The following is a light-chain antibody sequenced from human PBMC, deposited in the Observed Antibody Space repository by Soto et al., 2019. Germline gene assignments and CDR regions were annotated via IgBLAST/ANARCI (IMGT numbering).Light chain of an antibody. CDR3: QQYNIYPYT. Sequence: DIQMTQSPSSLSASVGDSVTITCRASQGISIYLAWFQQKPGEAPKSLVYATSSLQSGVPSKFSGSGSGTDFTLTISSLQPEDFATYYCQQYNIYPYTFGQGTKLEMK. CDR1: QGISIY. V-gene: IGKV1-16*02. CDR2: ATS. J-gene: IGKJ2*01.